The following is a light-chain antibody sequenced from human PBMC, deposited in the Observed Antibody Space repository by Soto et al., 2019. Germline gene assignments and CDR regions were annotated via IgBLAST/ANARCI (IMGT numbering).Light chain of an antibody. V-gene: IGKV3-11*01. CDR3: QQRSTWPPRFT. Sequence: EIVLTQTPATLSLSPGERATLSCRASQSVSSYLAWYQQKPGQPPRLLIYDASNRATGIPARFSGSGSGTDFALTISSIEPEDFAVYDCQQRSTWPPRFTFGPGTKVDIK. CDR1: QSVSSY. J-gene: IGKJ3*01. CDR2: DAS.